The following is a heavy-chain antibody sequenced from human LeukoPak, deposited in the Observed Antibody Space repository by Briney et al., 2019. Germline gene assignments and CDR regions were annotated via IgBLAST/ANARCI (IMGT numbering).Heavy chain of an antibody. V-gene: IGHV3-23*01. D-gene: IGHD3-10*01. CDR3: ARDNGSGKYYFDY. CDR1: GFTFSSYA. Sequence: GGSLRLSCAASGFTFSSYAMSWVRQAPGKGLEWVSAISGSGGSTYYADSVKGRFTISRGNSKNTLYLQMNSLRAEDTAVYYCARDNGSGKYYFDYWGQGTLVTVSS. J-gene: IGHJ4*02. CDR2: ISGSGGST.